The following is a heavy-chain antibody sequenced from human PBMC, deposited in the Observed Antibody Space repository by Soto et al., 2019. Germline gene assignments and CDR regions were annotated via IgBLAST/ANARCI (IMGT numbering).Heavy chain of an antibody. CDR3: ARDQLITMVRGAAPYYYYYGMDV. J-gene: IGHJ6*02. Sequence: SETLSLTCTVSGGSISSGDYYWSWIRQPPGKGLEWIGYIYYSGSTYYNPSLKSRVTISVDTSKNQFSLKLSSVAAADTAVYYCARDQLITMVRGAAPYYYYYGMDVWGQGTTVTVSS. CDR2: IYYSGST. D-gene: IGHD3-10*01. CDR1: GGSISSGDYY. V-gene: IGHV4-30-4*01.